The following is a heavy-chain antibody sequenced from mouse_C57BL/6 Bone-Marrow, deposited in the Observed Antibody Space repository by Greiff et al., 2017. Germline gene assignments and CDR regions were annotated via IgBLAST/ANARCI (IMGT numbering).Heavy chain of an antibody. Sequence: QVQLQQPGAELVRPGTSVKLSCKASGYTFTSYWMHWVKQRPGQGLEWIGVIDPSDSYTNYNQKFKGKATLTVDTSSSTAYMQLSSLTSEDSAVYYCAYDFLVDYWGQGTTLTVSS. CDR1: GYTFTSYW. D-gene: IGHD2-12*01. CDR3: AYDFLVDY. CDR2: IDPSDSYT. V-gene: IGHV1-59*01. J-gene: IGHJ2*01.